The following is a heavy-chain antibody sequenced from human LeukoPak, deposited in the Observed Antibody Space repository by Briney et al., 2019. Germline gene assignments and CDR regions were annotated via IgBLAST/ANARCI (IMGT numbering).Heavy chain of an antibody. CDR2: IKRDGSEK. CDR1: GFDFSRSW. J-gene: IGHJ4*02. D-gene: IGHD2/OR15-2a*01. CDR3: ARHGRDSEYSQLDY. V-gene: IGHV3-7*04. Sequence: GGSLRLSCAASGFDFSRSWMTWVRQAPGEGLEWVANIKRDGSEKFYVDSVRGRFTISRDNARNSLHLQMDSLRVEDTAVYYCARHGRDSEYSQLDYWGQGTLVTVSS.